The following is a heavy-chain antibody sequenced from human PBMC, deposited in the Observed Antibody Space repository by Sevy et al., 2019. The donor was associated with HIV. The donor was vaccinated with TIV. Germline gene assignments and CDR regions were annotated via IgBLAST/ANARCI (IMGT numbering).Heavy chain of an antibody. CDR3: AREGYNSAAFDY. J-gene: IGHJ4*02. V-gene: IGHV4-34*01. CDR2: NNQSGSS. Sequence: SETLSLTCAVYGGSFSDYYWSWIRQPPGKGLEWSGENNQSGSSNYNPSLKSRVTISVDTSKNQFSLKLSSVTAADTAVYYCAREGYNSAAFDYWGQGTLVTVSS. CDR1: GGSFSDYY. D-gene: IGHD1-1*01.